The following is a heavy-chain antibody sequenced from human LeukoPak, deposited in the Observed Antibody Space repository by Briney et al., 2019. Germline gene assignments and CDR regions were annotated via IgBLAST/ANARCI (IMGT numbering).Heavy chain of an antibody. CDR2: IYYSGST. CDR1: GGSISSGDYY. D-gene: IGHD2-2*01. J-gene: IGHJ5*02. Sequence: SETLSLTCTVSGGSISSGDYYWSWIRQPPGKGLEWIGYIYYSGSTYYSPSLKSRVTISVDTSKNQFSLKLSSVTAADTAVYYCARGRGVVVPAAINWFDPWGQGTLVTVSS. V-gene: IGHV4-30-4*01. CDR3: ARGRGVVVPAAINWFDP.